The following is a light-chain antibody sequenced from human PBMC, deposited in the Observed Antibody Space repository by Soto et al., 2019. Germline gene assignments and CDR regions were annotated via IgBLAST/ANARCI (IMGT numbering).Light chain of an antibody. CDR3: QQYHGTPF. V-gene: IGKV4-1*01. CDR2: WAS. J-gene: IGKJ4*01. CDR1: QSVLYSPHNKNY. Sequence: DIVMTQSPDSLAVSLGERATINCKSSQSVLYSPHNKNYLSWYQQKPGQPPKPLIYWASTRESGVPDRFSGSGSGTDFTLTISSLQAEDVAVYYCQQYHGTPFFGGGTRVEIK.